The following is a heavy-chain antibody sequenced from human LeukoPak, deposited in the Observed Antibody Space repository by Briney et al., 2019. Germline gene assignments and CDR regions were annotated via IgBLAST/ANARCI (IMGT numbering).Heavy chain of an antibody. V-gene: IGHV1-69*04. CDR1: GGTFSSYA. CDR2: IIPILGIA. Sequence: ASVKVSRKASGGTFSSYAISWVRQAPGQGLEWMGRIIPILGIANYAQKFQGRVTITADKSTSTAYMELSSLRSEDTAVYYCARDRGTPLGGYFDLWGRGTLVTVSS. D-gene: IGHD1-26*01. J-gene: IGHJ2*01. CDR3: ARDRGTPLGGYFDL.